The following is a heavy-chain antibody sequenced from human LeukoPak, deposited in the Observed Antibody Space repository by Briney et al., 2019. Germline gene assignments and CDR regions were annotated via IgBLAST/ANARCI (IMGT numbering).Heavy chain of an antibody. CDR2: IHSSESA. CDR3: ARDILDVGATHYFDY. D-gene: IGHD1-26*01. J-gene: IGHJ4*02. CDR1: GASITTYY. V-gene: IGHV4-59*01. Sequence: SETLSLACTVSGASITTYYWSWIRQPPGKGLEYIGQIHSSESANYDPSLKSRVAMSLDASKSQFSLTVSSVTAADTAIYYCARDILDVGATHYFDYWGQGSLLTVSS.